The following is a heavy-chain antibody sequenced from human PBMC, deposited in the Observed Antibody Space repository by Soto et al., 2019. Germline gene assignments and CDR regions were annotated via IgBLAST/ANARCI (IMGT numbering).Heavy chain of an antibody. Sequence: PSETLSLTCTVSGGSIISYYWSWIRQPPGKGLEWIGNIYYSGTTNYNPSLKSRVTISVDTSMTQFFLKLRSVTAADTAVYYCSRVGGYYGDYPNFDYWGQGTRVTVSS. CDR3: SRVGGYYGDYPNFDY. V-gene: IGHV4-59*01. CDR1: GGSIISYY. CDR2: IYYSGTT. D-gene: IGHD4-17*01. J-gene: IGHJ4*02.